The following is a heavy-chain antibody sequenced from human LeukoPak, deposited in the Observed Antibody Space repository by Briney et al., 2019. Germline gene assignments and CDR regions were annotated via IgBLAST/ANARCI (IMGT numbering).Heavy chain of an antibody. CDR2: ITSSSSYI. CDR3: ARVSLGITGTEIIDY. V-gene: IGHV3-21*01. J-gene: IGHJ4*02. CDR1: GFTFRTYS. D-gene: IGHD1-20*01. Sequence: GGSLRLSCAASGFTFRTYSLTWVRQAPGKGLEWVSSITSSSSYIFYADSVKGRFTISRDNAKNSLYLQMTSLRAEDTAAYYCARVSLGITGTEIIDYWGQGTLVTVSS.